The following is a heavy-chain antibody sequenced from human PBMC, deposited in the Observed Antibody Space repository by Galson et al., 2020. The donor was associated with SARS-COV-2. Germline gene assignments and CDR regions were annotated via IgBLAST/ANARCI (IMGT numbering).Heavy chain of an antibody. J-gene: IGHJ4*02. CDR2: MSSSGTVV. CDR3: ARDTIGRDYRPDY. CDR1: GFIFSNFG. D-gene: IGHD3-16*01. V-gene: IGHV3-48*04. Sequence: GESLKISCAASGFIFSNFGMNWVRQSPGKGLEWVSHMSSSGTVVSYADSVKGRFTISRDNAKNSLYLQMNSLSAEDTAVYYCARDTIGRDYRPDYWGQGTLVTVSS.